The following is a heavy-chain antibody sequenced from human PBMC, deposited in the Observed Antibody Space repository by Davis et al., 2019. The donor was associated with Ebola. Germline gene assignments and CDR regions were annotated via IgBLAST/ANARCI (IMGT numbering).Heavy chain of an antibody. CDR1: GFTFRRYA. D-gene: IGHD6-19*01. J-gene: IGHJ3*02. Sequence: GGSLRLSCAASGFTFRRYAINWVRQAPGKGLEWVSAVSGGGGTTYYADSVKGRFTISRDNSKNTLYLQVNSLRPEDTAVYYCAKEHAVADDAFDIWGQGTRVTVSS. V-gene: IGHV3-23*01. CDR3: AKEHAVADDAFDI. CDR2: VSGGGGTT.